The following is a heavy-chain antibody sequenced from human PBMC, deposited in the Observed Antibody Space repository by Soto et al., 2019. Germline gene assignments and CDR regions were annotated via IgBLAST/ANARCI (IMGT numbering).Heavy chain of an antibody. J-gene: IGHJ1*01. D-gene: IGHD6-19*01. V-gene: IGHV3-66*01. CDR1: GFTVSSNY. CDR3: ARGPGYSSGWPLYFQH. Sequence: GGSLRLSCAASGFTVSSNYMSWVRQAPGKGLEWVSVIYSGGSTYYADSVKGRFTISRDNSKNPLYLQMNRLRAEDTAVYYCARGPGYSSGWPLYFQHWGQGTLVTVSS. CDR2: IYSGGST.